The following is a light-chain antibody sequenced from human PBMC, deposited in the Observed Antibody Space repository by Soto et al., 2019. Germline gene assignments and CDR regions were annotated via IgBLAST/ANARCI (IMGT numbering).Light chain of an antibody. V-gene: IGKV3-20*01. J-gene: IGKJ1*01. CDR3: QQYGSSLRT. CDR2: GSS. CDR1: QSVGSNY. Sequence: DIVMTHSPGTLSLSPGERATLSCRASQSVGSNYLAWYQQKPGQAPRLLIYGSSSRATGIPDRFSGSGSGTDFTLTISRLEPEDFAVYYCQQYGSSLRTFGQGTKV.